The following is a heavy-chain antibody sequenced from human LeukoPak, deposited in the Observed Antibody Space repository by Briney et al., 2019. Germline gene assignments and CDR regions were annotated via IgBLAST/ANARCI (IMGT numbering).Heavy chain of an antibody. J-gene: IGHJ4*02. CDR3: ARVPRSGGSIDY. CDR1: GFTFSDYY. D-gene: IGHD6-19*01. Sequence: GGSLRLSCAASGFTFSDYYMTWIRQAPGKGLEWVSYISSSGSTTHYADSVKGRFTISRDNAKNSLYVQMNGLRAEDTAVYYCARVPRSGGSIDYWGQGTLVTVSS. V-gene: IGHV3-11*01. CDR2: ISSSGSTT.